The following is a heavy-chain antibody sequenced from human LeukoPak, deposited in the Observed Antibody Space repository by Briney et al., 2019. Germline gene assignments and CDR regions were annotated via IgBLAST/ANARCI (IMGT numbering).Heavy chain of an antibody. J-gene: IGHJ3*02. CDR3: ARDPTSSWETAFDI. D-gene: IGHD1-26*01. V-gene: IGHV3-21*01. CDR2: ISSGTSYI. CDR1: GFTFNTYT. Sequence: PGGSLRLSCAASGFTFNTYTMNWVRQAPGKGLEWVSSISSGTSYIYYADSVRGRFTISRDNAKNSLYLQMNSLRAEDTAVYYCARDPTSSWETAFDIWGQGTMVTVSS.